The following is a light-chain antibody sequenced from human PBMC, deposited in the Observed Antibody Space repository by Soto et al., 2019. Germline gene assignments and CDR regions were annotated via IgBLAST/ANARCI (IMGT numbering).Light chain of an antibody. CDR1: QSISGW. CDR3: QQYSSYSS. Sequence: DIQMTQSPSTLSASVGDRVTITSRASQSISGWLAWYQQKPGKAPNLLISDASSLESGVPSRFSGSGSGTEFTLTISGLQPDDFATYYCQQYSSYSSFGQGTKLEIK. J-gene: IGKJ2*01. V-gene: IGKV1-5*01. CDR2: DAS.